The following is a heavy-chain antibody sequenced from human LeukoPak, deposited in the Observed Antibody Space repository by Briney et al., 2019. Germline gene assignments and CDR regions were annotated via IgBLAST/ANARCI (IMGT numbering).Heavy chain of an antibody. J-gene: IGHJ5*02. CDR1: GYSFTSYW. CDR3: ARALRLGELSLYEAAT. Sequence: GESLKISCKRSGYSFTSYWIGWVRQMPGKGLEWMGIIYPGDSDTRYSPSFQGQVTISADKSIGTAYLQWSSLRASDTAMYYCARALRLGELSLYEAATWGQGTLVTVSS. D-gene: IGHD3-16*01. V-gene: IGHV5-51*01. CDR2: IYPGDSDT.